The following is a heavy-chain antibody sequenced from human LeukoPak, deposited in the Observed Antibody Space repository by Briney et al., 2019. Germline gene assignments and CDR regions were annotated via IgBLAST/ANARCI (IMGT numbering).Heavy chain of an antibody. CDR3: ASDRAGGGAARFFDP. J-gene: IGHJ5*02. D-gene: IGHD6-6*01. CDR2: IYYSGST. CDR1: GGSIISSSYY. Sequence: SETLSLTCTVSGGSIISSSYYWGWIRQPPGKGLEWIGNIYYSGSTYYNPSLKSRVTLSADTSKNQFSLRLSSVTAADTTVYYCASDRAGGGAARFFDPWGQGTLVTVSS. V-gene: IGHV4-39*07.